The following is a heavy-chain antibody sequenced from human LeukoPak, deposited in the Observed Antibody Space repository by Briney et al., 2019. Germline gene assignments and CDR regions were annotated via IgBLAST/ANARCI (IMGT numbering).Heavy chain of an antibody. D-gene: IGHD3-22*01. CDR2: IYYSGST. V-gene: IGHV4-59*01. CDR3: ARDGSGYPLDY. Sequence: SETPSLTCTVSGGSISSYYWSWIRQPPGKGLEWIGYIYYSGSTNYNPSLKSRVTISVDTSKNQFSLKLSSVTAADTAVYYCARDGSGYPLDYWGQGTLVTVSS. J-gene: IGHJ4*02. CDR1: GGSISSYY.